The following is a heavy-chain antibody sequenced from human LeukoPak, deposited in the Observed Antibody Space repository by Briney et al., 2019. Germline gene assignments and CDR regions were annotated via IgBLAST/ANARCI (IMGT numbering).Heavy chain of an antibody. Sequence: ASVKVSCKASGYTFTSYGISWVRQAPGQGLEWMGWISAYNGNTNYAQKLQGRVTMTTDTSTSTAYMELRSLRSDDTAVYYCARGDFMITCGGVIVRQPLDYWGQGTLVTVSS. V-gene: IGHV1-18*01. CDR3: ARGDFMITCGGVIVRQPLDY. CDR1: GYTFTSYG. CDR2: ISAYNGNT. J-gene: IGHJ4*02. D-gene: IGHD3-16*02.